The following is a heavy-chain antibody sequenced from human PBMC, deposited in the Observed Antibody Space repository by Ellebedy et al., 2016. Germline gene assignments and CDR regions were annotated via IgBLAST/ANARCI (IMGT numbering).Heavy chain of an antibody. J-gene: IGHJ6*02. CDR3: ARERRDGSGSYLYYYGMDV. V-gene: IGHV3-33*01. Sequence: GGSLRLSCAASGFTFSSYGMHWVRQAPGKGLEWVAVIWYDGSNKYYADSVKGRFTISRDNSKNTLYLQMNSLRAEDTAVYYCARERRDGSGSYLYYYGMDVWGQGTTVTVSS. D-gene: IGHD3-10*01. CDR1: GFTFSSYG. CDR2: IWYDGSNK.